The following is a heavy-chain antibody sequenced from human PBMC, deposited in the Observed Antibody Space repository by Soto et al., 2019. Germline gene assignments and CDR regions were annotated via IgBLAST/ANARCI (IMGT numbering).Heavy chain of an antibody. CDR2: IYRTGST. J-gene: IGHJ4*02. V-gene: IGHV4-4*02. Sequence: QVQLQESGPGLVKPSGTLSLTCAVSGGSFTSNNWWTWVRQPPGQGLEWIGEIYRTGSTNYNPSLKSRVTKSRDKSENQCSLKVTSLTAADTAVYYCASRDPGTSVDDWGQGTLVTVSS. CDR1: GGSFTSNNW. D-gene: IGHD1-7*01. CDR3: ASRDPGTSVDD.